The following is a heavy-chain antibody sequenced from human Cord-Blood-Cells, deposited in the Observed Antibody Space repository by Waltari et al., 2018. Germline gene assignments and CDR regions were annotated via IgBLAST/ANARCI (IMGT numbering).Heavy chain of an antibody. J-gene: IGHJ4*02. V-gene: IGHV3-11*01. CDR2: ISSSGSTI. Sequence: QVQLVESGGGLVTPGGSLRLSCAASGFTFSDYYLSWIRQAPGKGLELVSYISSSGSTIYYADSVKGRFTISRDNAKNSLYLQMNSLRAEDTAVYYCARDARSSYYFDYWGQGTLVTVSS. CDR3: ARDARSSYYFDY. CDR1: GFTFSDYY. D-gene: IGHD6-6*01.